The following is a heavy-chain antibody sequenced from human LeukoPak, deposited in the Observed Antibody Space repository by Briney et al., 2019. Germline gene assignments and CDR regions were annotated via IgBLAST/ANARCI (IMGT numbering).Heavy chain of an antibody. V-gene: IGHV1-2*02. CDR1: GYTFSDYY. CDR2: INPNSGGT. CDR3: ARDPSYFDSVSYYYGVHFDL. D-gene: IGHD1-26*01. Sequence: RGASVKVSCKASGYTFSDYYIHWVRQAPGQGLEWMGWINPNSGGTNYAQKFQGRVTMTRDTSISTAYMEMSSLGSDDTAVYYCARDPSYFDSVSYYYGVHFDLWGRGTLVTVSS. J-gene: IGHJ4*02.